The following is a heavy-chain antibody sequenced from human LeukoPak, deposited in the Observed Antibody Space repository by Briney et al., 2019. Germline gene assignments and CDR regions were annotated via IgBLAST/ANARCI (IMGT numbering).Heavy chain of an antibody. V-gene: IGHV4-59*01. J-gene: IGHJ6*03. CDR3: ARGRYESTRLSAYYYYYMDV. CDR2: IYYSGST. Sequence: PSETLSLTCTVSGGSISSYYWSWIRQPPGKGLEWIGYIYYSGSTNYNPSLKSRVTISVDTSKNQFSLKLSSVTAADTAVYYCARGRYESTRLSAYYYYYMDVWGKGTTVTVSS. D-gene: IGHD1-14*01. CDR1: GGSISSYY.